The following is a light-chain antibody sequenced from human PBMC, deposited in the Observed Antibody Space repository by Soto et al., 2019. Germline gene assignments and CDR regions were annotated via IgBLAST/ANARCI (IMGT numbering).Light chain of an antibody. V-gene: IGKV4-1*01. CDR2: CAS. CDR3: QQYDSSPQWT. J-gene: IGKJ1*01. Sequence: DIVMTQSPDSLAVSLGERATINCKSSQSVLYSSNNKNYLAWYQQKPGQPPKLLIYCASTRESGVPDRFSGSGSGTDFTLTISSLQAEDVAVYYCQQYDSSPQWTFGQGTKVEIK. CDR1: QSVLYSSNNKNY.